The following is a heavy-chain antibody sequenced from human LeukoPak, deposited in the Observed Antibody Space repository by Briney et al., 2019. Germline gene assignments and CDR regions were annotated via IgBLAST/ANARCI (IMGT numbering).Heavy chain of an antibody. CDR3: ARARGYSNYFSFDY. CDR2: ISGSSSYI. CDR1: GFTFSSYS. D-gene: IGHD4-11*01. J-gene: IGHJ4*02. Sequence: GGSLRLSCAASGFTFSSYSMNWVRQAPGKGLEWVSSISGSSSYIYYADSVKGRFTISRDNAKNSLYLQMNSLRAEDTAVYYCARARGYSNYFSFDYWVQGTLVTVPS. V-gene: IGHV3-21*01.